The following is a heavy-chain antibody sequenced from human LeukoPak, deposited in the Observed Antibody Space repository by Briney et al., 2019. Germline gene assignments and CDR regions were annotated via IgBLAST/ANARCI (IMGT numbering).Heavy chain of an antibody. CDR2: IYSTGGT. Sequence: PGGSLRLSCAASGFTVSSNYMSWVRQAPGKGLEWVSSIYSTGGTYYADSVKGRFTISRDNSKNMLFLQMNSPRVEDTAVYSCATTQYKWTDIGAFDIWGQGTAVTVSS. V-gene: IGHV3-53*01. D-gene: IGHD1-1*01. J-gene: IGHJ3*02. CDR3: ATTQYKWTDIGAFDI. CDR1: GFTVSSNY.